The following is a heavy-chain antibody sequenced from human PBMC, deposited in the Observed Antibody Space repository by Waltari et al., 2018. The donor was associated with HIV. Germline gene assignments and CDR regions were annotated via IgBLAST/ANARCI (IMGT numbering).Heavy chain of an antibody. CDR1: GGSFSGYY. CDR3: ARRVGEWDTVTTGGMDV. J-gene: IGHJ6*02. Sequence: QVQLQQWGAGLLKPSETLSLTCAVSGGSFSGYYWTCIRQPPGKGLEWIGEINHSGSTNYNPSLKSRVTISVDTSKNQFSLKLSSVTAADTAVYYCARRVGEWDTVTTGGMDVWGQGTTVTVSS. CDR2: INHSGST. V-gene: IGHV4-34*01. D-gene: IGHD4-4*01.